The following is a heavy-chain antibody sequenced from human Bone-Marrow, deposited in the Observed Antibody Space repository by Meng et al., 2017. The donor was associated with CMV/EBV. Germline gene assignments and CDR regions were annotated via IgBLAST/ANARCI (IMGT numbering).Heavy chain of an antibody. J-gene: IGHJ6*02. CDR3: ARGRGMGRYHV. CDR2: ISAYNGNT. CDR1: GYTFTSYG. Sequence: ASVKVSCKASGYTFTSYGISWVRQAPGQGLEWMGWISAYNGNTNYAQKLQGRVTMTRNTSISTAYMELSSLRSEDTAVYYCARGRGMGRYHVWGQGTTVTVSS. V-gene: IGHV1-18*01. D-gene: IGHD3-9*01.